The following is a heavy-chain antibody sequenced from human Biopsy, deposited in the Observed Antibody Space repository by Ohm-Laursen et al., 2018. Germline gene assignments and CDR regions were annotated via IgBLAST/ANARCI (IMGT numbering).Heavy chain of an antibody. V-gene: IGHV4-59*12. CDR2: VSYSGNT. CDR3: ARGDYFDSNGYFWFDP. J-gene: IGHJ5*02. Sequence: SDTLSLTCTVSGVSISSYFWSWIRQPLGKGLEWIGYVSYSGNTKYNPSLKSRVIISADTSKNQFSLKLNSVTAADTAVYYCARGDYFDSNGYFWFDPWGQGTLVTVSS. D-gene: IGHD3-22*01. CDR1: GVSISSYF.